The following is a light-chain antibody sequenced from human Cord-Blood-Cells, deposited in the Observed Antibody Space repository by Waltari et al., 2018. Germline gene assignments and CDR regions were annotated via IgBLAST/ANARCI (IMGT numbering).Light chain of an antibody. CDR1: ERISSN. Sequence: SERISSNLHWDQQSTEKTPRLLINPASMLQSGVPSRCRGSGSGTDFTITISSMQPEDFATHYYQQSYSTPPWTFGQRTKVEIK. J-gene: IGKJ1*01. CDR2: PAS. CDR3: QQSYSTPPWT. V-gene: IGKV1-39*01.